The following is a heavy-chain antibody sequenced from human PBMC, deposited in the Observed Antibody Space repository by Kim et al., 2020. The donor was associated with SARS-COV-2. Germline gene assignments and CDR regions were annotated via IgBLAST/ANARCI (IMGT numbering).Heavy chain of an antibody. CDR3: VRSPFGCGYFQN. J-gene: IGHJ1*01. D-gene: IGHD3-10*01. CDR2: IYRGGFA. Sequence: GGSLRLSCAASGFTVSSDYMSWVRQAPGKGLEWVSLIYRGGFAYADSVKGRFTISRDNSKNTLYLQMNSLSVEDTAVYYCVRSPFGCGYFQNWGQGTLVTVSS. CDR1: GFTVSSDY. V-gene: IGHV3-53*01.